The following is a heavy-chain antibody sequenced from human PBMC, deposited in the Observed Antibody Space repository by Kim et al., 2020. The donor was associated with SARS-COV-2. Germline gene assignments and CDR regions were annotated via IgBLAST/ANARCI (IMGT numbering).Heavy chain of an antibody. CDR2: IYYSGST. D-gene: IGHD2-15*01. Sequence: SETLSLTCTVSGGSISSYYWSWIRQPPGKGLEWIGYIYYSGSTNYNPSLKSRVTISVDTSKNQFSLKLSSVTAADTAVYYCARTFCSGGSCYSGAVYWF. CDR3: ARTFCSGGSCYSGAVYWF. CDR1: GGSISSYY. J-gene: IGHJ5*01. V-gene: IGHV4-59*13.